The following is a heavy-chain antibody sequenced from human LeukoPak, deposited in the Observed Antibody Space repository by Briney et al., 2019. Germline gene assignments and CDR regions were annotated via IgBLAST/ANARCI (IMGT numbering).Heavy chain of an antibody. D-gene: IGHD3-22*01. CDR2: ISYDGSNK. J-gene: IGHJ4*02. CDR1: GYTFTGYY. V-gene: IGHV3-30*04. CDR3: ARVPGYDSSGYFDY. Sequence: SCKASGYTFTGYYMHWVRQAPGKGLEWVAVISYDGSNKYYADSVKGRFTISRDNSKNTLYLQMSSLRAEDTAVYYCARVPGYDSSGYFDYWGQGTLVTVSS.